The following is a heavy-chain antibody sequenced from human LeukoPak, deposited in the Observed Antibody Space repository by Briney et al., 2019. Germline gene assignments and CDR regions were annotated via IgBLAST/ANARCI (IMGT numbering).Heavy chain of an antibody. V-gene: IGHV3-21*01. CDR1: GFTFSSYS. CDR2: ISSSSSYI. D-gene: IGHD3-10*01. Sequence: GGSLRLSCAASGFTFSSYSMNWVRQAPGKGLEWVSSISSSSSYIYHADSVKGRFTISRDNAKNSLYLQMNSLRAEDTAVYYCARSITSSMDVWGRGTTVTVSS. CDR3: ARSITSSMDV. J-gene: IGHJ6*02.